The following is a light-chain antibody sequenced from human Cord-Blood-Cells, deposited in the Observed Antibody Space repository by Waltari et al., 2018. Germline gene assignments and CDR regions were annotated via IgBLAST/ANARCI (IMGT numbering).Light chain of an antibody. Sequence: GSPGQSITISCTGTSSDVGSYNLVSWYQQHPGKAPKLMIYEGSKRPSGVSNRFSGSKSGNTASLTISGLQAEDEADYYCCSYAGSSSWVFGGGTKLTVL. J-gene: IGLJ3*02. V-gene: IGLV2-23*01. CDR3: CSYAGSSSWV. CDR2: EGS. CDR1: SSDVGSYNL.